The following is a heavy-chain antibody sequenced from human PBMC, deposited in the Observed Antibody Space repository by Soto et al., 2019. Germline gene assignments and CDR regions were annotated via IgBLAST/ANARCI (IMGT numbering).Heavy chain of an antibody. CDR1: GGSISSGGYS. Sequence: SETLSLTCAVSGGSISSGGYSWSWIRQPPGKGLEWIGYIYHSGSTNYNPSLKSRATISVDTSKNQFSLKLSSVTAADTAVYYCARHGSGYEQTLYYYYGMDVWGPGTTVTV. CDR2: IYHSGST. J-gene: IGHJ6*02. CDR3: ARHGSGYEQTLYYYYGMDV. V-gene: IGHV4-30-2*01. D-gene: IGHD5-12*01.